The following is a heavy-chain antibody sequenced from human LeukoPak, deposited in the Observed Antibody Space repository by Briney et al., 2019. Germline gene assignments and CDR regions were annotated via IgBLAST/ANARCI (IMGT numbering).Heavy chain of an antibody. CDR3: ARDDFWSAAY. CDR2: ISSSSSYI. J-gene: IGHJ4*02. CDR1: GFTFSSYS. Sequence: PGGSLRLSCAASGFTFSSYSMNWVRQAPGKGLEWVSSISSSSSYIYYADSVKGRFTISRDNAKNSLYLQMNNLRAEDTAVYYCARDDFWSAAYWGQGTLVTVSS. V-gene: IGHV3-21*01. D-gene: IGHD3-3*01.